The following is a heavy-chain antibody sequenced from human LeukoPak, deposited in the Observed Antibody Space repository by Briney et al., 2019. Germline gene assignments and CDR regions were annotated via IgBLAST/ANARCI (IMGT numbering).Heavy chain of an antibody. J-gene: IGHJ6*03. CDR1: GGSFSRYY. CDR3: ARGNMWDYRRYYYYMDV. D-gene: IGHD4-11*01. Sequence: SETLSLTCAVNGGSFSRYYWSWIRQPPGKGLEWIGEINHSGSTNYNPSLKSRVTISVDTSKNQFSLKLNSVTAADTAIYYCARGNMWDYRRYYYYMDVWGKGTTVTVSS. CDR2: INHSGST. V-gene: IGHV4-34*01.